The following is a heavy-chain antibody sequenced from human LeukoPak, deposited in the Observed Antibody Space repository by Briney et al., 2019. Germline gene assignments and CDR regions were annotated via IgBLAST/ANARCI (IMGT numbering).Heavy chain of an antibody. V-gene: IGHV4-34*01. CDR1: GGSFNNYY. D-gene: IGHD6-13*01. CDR2: INHSGST. CDR3: ARGYPAAGFNY. J-gene: IGHJ4*02. Sequence: PSETLSLTCAVYGGSFNNYYWSWIRQPPGKGLEWIGEINHSGSTNYNLSLKSRVTISVDTSKKQFSLKVSSVTAADTAVYYCARGYPAAGFNYWGQGTLVTVSS.